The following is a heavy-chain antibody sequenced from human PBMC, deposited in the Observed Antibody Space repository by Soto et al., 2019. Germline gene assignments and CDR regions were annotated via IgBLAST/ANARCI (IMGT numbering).Heavy chain of an antibody. D-gene: IGHD3-3*01. CDR1: GGSISSYY. Sequence: QVQLQESGPGLVKPSETLSLTCTVSGGSISSYYWSWIRQPPGKGLEWIGYIYYSGSTNYNPSLKSRVTISVDTSKNQFSLKLSSVTAADTAVYYCARSGFDFWSGPYYYYMDVWGKGTTVTVSS. J-gene: IGHJ6*03. V-gene: IGHV4-59*01. CDR2: IYYSGST. CDR3: ARSGFDFWSGPYYYYMDV.